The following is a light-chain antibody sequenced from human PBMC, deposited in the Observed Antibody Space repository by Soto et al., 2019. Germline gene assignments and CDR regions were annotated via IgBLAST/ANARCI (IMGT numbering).Light chain of an antibody. CDR2: DAS. CDR3: QHRRNWPT. J-gene: IGKJ5*01. CDR1: QSVSSY. Sequence: EIVLTQSPATLSLSPGERATLSCRASQSVSSYLAWYQQKPGQAPRLLIYDASNRATGIPARFSGSGSGTDFTLTISNLEPEDFAVYYCQHRRNWPTFGQGTRLEIK. V-gene: IGKV3-11*01.